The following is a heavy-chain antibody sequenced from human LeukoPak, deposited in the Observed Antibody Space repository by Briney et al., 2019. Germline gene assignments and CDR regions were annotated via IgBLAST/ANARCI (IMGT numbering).Heavy chain of an antibody. D-gene: IGHD6-13*01. J-gene: IGHJ4*02. CDR1: GGSVSSGSHY. V-gene: IGHV4-39*01. CDR3: ARGENVAAAGIEF. CDR2: IYYSGIT. Sequence: SETLSLTCIVSGGSVSSGSHYWAWIRQPPGMGLEWIGSIYYSGITYYSPSLKSRVTISKDTSKNQFSPNLSSVTATDTAVYYCARGENVAAAGIEFWGQGTLVTVSS.